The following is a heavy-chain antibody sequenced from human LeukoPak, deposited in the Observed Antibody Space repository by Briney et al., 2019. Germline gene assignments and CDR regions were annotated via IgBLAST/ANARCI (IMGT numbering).Heavy chain of an antibody. D-gene: IGHD2-2*01. CDR1: GFTVSSNY. CDR3: ARDQVVPAAHFDY. J-gene: IGHJ4*02. V-gene: IGHV3-66*01. Sequence: GGSLRLSCAASGFTVSSNYMSWVRQAPGKGLEWVSVIYSGGSTYYADSVKGRFTISRDNSKNTLYFQMNSLRAEDTAVYYCARDQVVPAAHFDYWGQGTLVTVSS. CDR2: IYSGGST.